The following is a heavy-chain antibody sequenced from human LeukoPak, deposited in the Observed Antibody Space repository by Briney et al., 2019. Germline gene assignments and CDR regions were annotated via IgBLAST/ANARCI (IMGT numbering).Heavy chain of an antibody. V-gene: IGHV3-23*01. Sequence: GGSLRLSCAASGFTFPNYAMTWVRQAPGRGPEWVSTLTGDGSTTYYADSVKGRFTISRDNSRNTVFLQMDSLRVEDTAIYFCAKEPIVAGAYYFDYWGQGTLVTVSS. J-gene: IGHJ4*02. CDR2: LTGDGSTT. CDR1: GFTFPNYA. D-gene: IGHD5-12*01. CDR3: AKEPIVAGAYYFDY.